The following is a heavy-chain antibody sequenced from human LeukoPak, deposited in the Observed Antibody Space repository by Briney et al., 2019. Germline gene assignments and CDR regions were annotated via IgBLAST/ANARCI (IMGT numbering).Heavy chain of an antibody. V-gene: IGHV1-69*04. CDR2: IIPILGIA. D-gene: IGHD2-8*01. Sequence: SVKVSCKASGGTFSSYGISWVRQAPGQGLEWMGRIIPILGIANYAQKFQGRVTITADKSTSTAYMELSSLRSEDTAVYYCARDALYEMTNWFDPWGQGTLVTVSS. CDR1: GGTFSSYG. CDR3: ARDALYEMTNWFDP. J-gene: IGHJ5*02.